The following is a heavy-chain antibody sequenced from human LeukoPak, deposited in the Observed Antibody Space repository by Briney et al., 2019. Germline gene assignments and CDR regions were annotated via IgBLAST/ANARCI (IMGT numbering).Heavy chain of an antibody. Sequence: PGGSLRLSCAASGFTFSNYEMHWVRQAPGKGLEWVSYISSSGSDIYYADSVKGRFTISRDNAKNSLYLQMNSLRAEDTAVYYCARDQSPSPYDFWSGYYIDYWGQGTLVTVSS. J-gene: IGHJ4*02. CDR2: ISSSGSDI. CDR3: ARDQSPSPYDFWSGYYIDY. V-gene: IGHV3-48*03. D-gene: IGHD3-3*01. CDR1: GFTFSNYE.